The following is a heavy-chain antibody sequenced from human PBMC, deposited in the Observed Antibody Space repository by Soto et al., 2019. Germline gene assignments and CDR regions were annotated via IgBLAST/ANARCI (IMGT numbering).Heavy chain of an antibody. CDR3: TTWLTAHFDY. Sequence: GVSLRLSCAASGFTFSSYTLNWVRRAPGKGLEWVATSSDRRTGNTHYSDSVRGRFTLSRDYSRNILFLQMDSLRADDTALYYCTTWLTAHFDYWGRGTQVTVSS. V-gene: IGHV3-23*01. CDR1: GFTFSSYT. D-gene: IGHD2-21*02. J-gene: IGHJ4*02. CDR2: SSDRRTGNT.